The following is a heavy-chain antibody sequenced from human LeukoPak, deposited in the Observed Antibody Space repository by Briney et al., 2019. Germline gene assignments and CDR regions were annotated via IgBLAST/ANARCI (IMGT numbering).Heavy chain of an antibody. Sequence: GGSLRLSCAASGFTFSSYAMHWVRQAPGRGLEYVSAISSNGGSTYYANSVKGRFTISRDNSKNTLYLQMGSLRAEDMAVYYYARAVIGYCRGGSCYPHFDYWGQGTLVTVSS. V-gene: IGHV3-64*01. D-gene: IGHD2-15*01. CDR2: ISSNGGST. CDR1: GFTFSSYA. CDR3: ARAVIGYCRGGSCYPHFDY. J-gene: IGHJ4*02.